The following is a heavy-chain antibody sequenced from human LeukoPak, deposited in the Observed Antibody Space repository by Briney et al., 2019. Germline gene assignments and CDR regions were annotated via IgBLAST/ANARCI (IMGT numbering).Heavy chain of an antibody. D-gene: IGHD2/OR15-2a*01. CDR1: GYSFTSYL. J-gene: IGHJ4*02. CDR2: IDHSDSYT. Sequence: GEPLNISCKGSGYSFTSYLISGGRQLPGKGLEWTGMIDHSDSYTNYSPSCQGHVTISADKSISTAYLQWSSLKASDTAMYYCARRVGGYYYYFDYWGQGTLVTVSS. CDR3: ARRVGGYYYYFDY. V-gene: IGHV5-10-1*01.